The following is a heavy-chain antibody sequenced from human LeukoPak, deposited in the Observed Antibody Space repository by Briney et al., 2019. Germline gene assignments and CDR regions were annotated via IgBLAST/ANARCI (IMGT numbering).Heavy chain of an antibody. CDR3: AKDFTSYGAKSFDY. J-gene: IGHJ4*02. D-gene: IGHD4-23*01. V-gene: IGHV3-9*01. Sequence: SGGSLRHPCAASGFTLQDFAMQWVRQAPGKGLEWVSGISWNRATVGYADSVKGRFTISRDNAKNSLYLQMNSLRDEDTALYFCAKDFTSYGAKSFDYWGQGTLVTVSS. CDR1: GFTLQDFA. CDR2: ISWNRATV.